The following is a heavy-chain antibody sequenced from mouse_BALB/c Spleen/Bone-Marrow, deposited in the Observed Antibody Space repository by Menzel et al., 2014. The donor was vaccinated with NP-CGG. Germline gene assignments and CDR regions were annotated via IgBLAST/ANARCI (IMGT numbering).Heavy chain of an antibody. CDR2: INPYNGDT. V-gene: IGHV1-37*01. CDR3: GREIYYGNPDY. D-gene: IGHD2-1*01. Sequence: VQLQQSGPELVKPGASVKISCKASGYSFTGYFMNWVKQSHGKGLEWIGRINPYNGDTFYNQKFKGKATLTADKSSSTAHMELLSLTSEDSVVYYCGREIYYGNPDYWGQGTTLTVSS. J-gene: IGHJ2*01. CDR1: GYSFTGYF.